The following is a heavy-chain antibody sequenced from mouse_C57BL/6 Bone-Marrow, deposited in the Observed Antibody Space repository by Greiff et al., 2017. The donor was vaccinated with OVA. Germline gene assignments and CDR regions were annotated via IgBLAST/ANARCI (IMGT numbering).Heavy chain of an antibody. V-gene: IGHV5-17*01. CDR3: ARGYDYAMDD. CDR2: ISRGSGTT. Sequence: EVQLLESGGGLVKPGGSLKLSCAASGFTFSDYGMHWVRQAPEQGLEWVAYISRGSGTTYYADTVKGRFTLSRDNATSTLFLQMTSLRSEDTAVYYCARGYDYAMDDWGQGTSVTVSS. CDR1: GFTFSDYG. J-gene: IGHJ4*01. D-gene: IGHD2-2*01.